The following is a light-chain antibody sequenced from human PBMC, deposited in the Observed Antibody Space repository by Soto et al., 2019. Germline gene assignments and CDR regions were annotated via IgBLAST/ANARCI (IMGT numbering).Light chain of an antibody. CDR1: QSVTSG. V-gene: IGKV1-5*01. CDR3: QQYNSHFP. Sequence: DIQMTKSPSTLSASVGDRVTITCRASQSVTSGLAWYQQKPGKAPKLLIYDVSSLEGGVPSRFSGTGSGTEFTLTISSLQPDDFATYYCQQYNSHFPFGQGTKVDIK. CDR2: DVS. J-gene: IGKJ1*01.